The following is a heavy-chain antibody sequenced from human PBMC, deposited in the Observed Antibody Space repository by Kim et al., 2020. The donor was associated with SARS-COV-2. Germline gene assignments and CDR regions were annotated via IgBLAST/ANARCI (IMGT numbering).Heavy chain of an antibody. CDR2: INPNSGGT. Sequence: ASVKVSCKASGYTFTGYYMHWVRQAPGQGLEWMGRINPNSGGTNYAQKFQGRVTMTRDTSISTAYMELSRLRSDGTAVYYCARAGYGDDWFGPWGQGTLVTVSS. D-gene: IGHD4-17*01. J-gene: IGHJ5*02. CDR1: GYTFTGYY. V-gene: IGHV1-2*06. CDR3: ARAGYGDDWFGP.